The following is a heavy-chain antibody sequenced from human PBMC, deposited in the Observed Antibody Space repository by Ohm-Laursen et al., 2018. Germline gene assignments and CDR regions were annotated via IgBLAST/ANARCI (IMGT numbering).Heavy chain of an antibody. CDR3: ARDVPGIVASRGGG. CDR2: ISSSGGST. J-gene: IGHJ4*02. D-gene: IGHD3-16*01. Sequence: SLRLSCSASGFTFSNYAMSWVRQAPGKGLEWVSGISSSGGSTYYADSVKGRLTISRDNSKNTLYLQMNSLRVEDTAMYFCARDVPGIVASRGGGWGQGTLVTVSS. V-gene: IGHV3-23*01. CDR1: GFTFSNYA.